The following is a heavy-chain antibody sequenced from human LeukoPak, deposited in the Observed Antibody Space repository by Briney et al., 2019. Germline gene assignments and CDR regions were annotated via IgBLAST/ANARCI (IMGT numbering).Heavy chain of an antibody. Sequence: PGGSLRLSCAASGFTVSSNYMSWVRQAPGKGLEWVSAISGSGGSTYYADSVKGRFTISRDNPKNTLYLQMNSLRAEDTAVYYCAKMDGPGIAVAGTYYYYYMDVWGKGTTVTISS. CDR3: AKMDGPGIAVAGTYYYYYMDV. J-gene: IGHJ6*03. CDR1: GFTVSSNY. D-gene: IGHD6-19*01. CDR2: ISGSGGST. V-gene: IGHV3-23*01.